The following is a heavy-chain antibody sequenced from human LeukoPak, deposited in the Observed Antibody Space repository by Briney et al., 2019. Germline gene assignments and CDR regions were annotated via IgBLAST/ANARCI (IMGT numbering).Heavy chain of an antibody. D-gene: IGHD6-13*01. CDR3: ARGHYSSSLSA. V-gene: IGHV4-59*01. J-gene: IGHJ4*02. CDR2: IYYSGST. Sequence: ASETLSLTCTVSGGSISSYYWSWIRQPPGKGLEWIGYIYYSGSTNYNPSLKSRVTISVDTSKNQFSLKLSSVTAADTAVYYCARGHYSSSLSAWGQGALVTISS. CDR1: GGSISSYY.